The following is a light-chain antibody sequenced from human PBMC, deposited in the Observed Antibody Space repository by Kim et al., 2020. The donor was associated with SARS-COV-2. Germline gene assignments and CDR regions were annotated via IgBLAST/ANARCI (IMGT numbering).Light chain of an antibody. CDR3: QQYDTLPLT. V-gene: IGKV3-20*01. Sequence: PGERATRSCRASQSFSNRFLAWYQQKPGQAPRLLIYGASSRATGIPDRFSGSGSGTDFTLTISRLEPEDFALYYCQQYDTLPLTFGGGTKVDIK. J-gene: IGKJ4*01. CDR1: QSFSNRF. CDR2: GAS.